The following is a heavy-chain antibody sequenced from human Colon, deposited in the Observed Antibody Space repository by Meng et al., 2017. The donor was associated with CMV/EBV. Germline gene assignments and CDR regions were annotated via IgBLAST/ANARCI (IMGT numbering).Heavy chain of an antibody. CDR3: ARTRRITIFGVATPYGMDV. Sequence: SETLSLTCAISGDSVSSNSAAWNWIRQSPSRGLEWLGRTYYRSKWYNDYAVSVKSRITINPDTSKNQFSLQLNSVTPEDTAVYYCARTRRITIFGVATPYGMDVWGQGTTVTVSS. CDR2: TYYRSKWYN. J-gene: IGHJ6*02. V-gene: IGHV6-1*01. CDR1: GDSVSSNSAA. D-gene: IGHD3-3*01.